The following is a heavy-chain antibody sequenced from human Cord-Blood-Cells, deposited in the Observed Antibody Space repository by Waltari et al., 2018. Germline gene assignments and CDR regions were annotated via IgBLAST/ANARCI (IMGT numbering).Heavy chain of an antibody. CDR1: GGTFSSYA. J-gene: IGHJ5*02. CDR2: ISPSFGTA. V-gene: IGHV1-69*12. Sequence: QVQLVQSGAEVKKPGSSVKVSCKASGGTFSSYAISWVRQAPGQGLEWMGGISPSFGTANDAHKCQGRVTITAEESTSTAYMELSSLRSEDTAVYYCARAFCSSTSCYRVVWFDPWGQGTLVTVSS. CDR3: ARAFCSSTSCYRVVWFDP. D-gene: IGHD2-2*02.